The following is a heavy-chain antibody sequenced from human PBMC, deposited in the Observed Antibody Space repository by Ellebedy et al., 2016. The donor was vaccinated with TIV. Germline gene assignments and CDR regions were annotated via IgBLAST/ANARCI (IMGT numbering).Heavy chain of an antibody. CDR2: INHSGST. V-gene: IGHV4-34*01. J-gene: IGHJ6*03. CDR1: GGSFSGYY. D-gene: IGHD1-26*01. CDR3: ARGSQGAGYQAYYYYYMDV. Sequence: SETLSLTXAVYGGSFSGYYWSWIRQPPGKGLEWIGEINHSGSTNYNPSLKSRVTISVDTSKNQFSLKLSSVTAADTAVYYCARGSQGAGYQAYYYYYMDVWGKGTTVTVSS.